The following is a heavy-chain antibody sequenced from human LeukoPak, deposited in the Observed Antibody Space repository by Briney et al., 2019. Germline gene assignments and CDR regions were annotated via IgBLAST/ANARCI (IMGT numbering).Heavy chain of an antibody. Sequence: GGSLRLSCVDSGFTSSNYAMSWVRQAPGGGLEWVAAISGNGGTTYYADSVKGRFTISRDNSKNTLYLQMGSLRAEDMAVYYCARGRAAAGTYYFDYWGQGTLVTVSS. CDR1: GFTSSNYA. CDR3: ARGRAAAGTYYFDY. CDR2: ISGNGGTT. J-gene: IGHJ4*02. V-gene: IGHV3-23*01. D-gene: IGHD6-13*01.